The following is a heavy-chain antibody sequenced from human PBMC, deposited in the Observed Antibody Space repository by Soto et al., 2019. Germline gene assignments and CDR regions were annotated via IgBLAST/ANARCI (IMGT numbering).Heavy chain of an antibody. CDR3: ARDDYGDQRFDY. CDR2: LNSDGSST. CDR1: GFTFSSYS. Sequence: EVQRVESWGGLVQPRGALPPSCAASGFTFSSYSIHWVRQAPGKGLVWVSRLNSDGSSTSYADSVKGRFTISRDNAKNTLSLQMNSLRAEDMAVYYCARDDYGDQRFDYWGQGTLVTVSS. D-gene: IGHD4-17*01. V-gene: IGHV3-74*01. J-gene: IGHJ4*02.